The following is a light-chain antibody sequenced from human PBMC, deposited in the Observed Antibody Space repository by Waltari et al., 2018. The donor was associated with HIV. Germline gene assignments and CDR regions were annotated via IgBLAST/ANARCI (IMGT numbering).Light chain of an antibody. CDR3: ESYTSTSVWV. Sequence: QSALTQPASVSGSPGQSITISCTGSSNDVGGYNYVSWYQQHPGKAPRLMIYDVSTRPSGVSDRFSGSKSGDTASLTSSGLQPEDDADYYCESYTSTSVWVFGGGTRLTVL. V-gene: IGLV2-14*03. J-gene: IGLJ3*02. CDR1: SNDVGGYNY. CDR2: DVS.